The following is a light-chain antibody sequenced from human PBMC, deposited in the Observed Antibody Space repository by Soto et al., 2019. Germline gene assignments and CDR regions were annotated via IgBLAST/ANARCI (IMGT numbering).Light chain of an antibody. Sequence: QSVLTQPPSMSGAPGQRVTISCTGSSSNIGAGYDVHWYQHLPGTAPRLLLFGNNNRPSGVPDRFSGSKSGTSASLAITVLQAEDEAYYYCGTWDNSLSAVFGGGTKLTVL. CDR1: SSNIGAGYD. V-gene: IGLV1-40*01. J-gene: IGLJ2*01. CDR3: GTWDNSLSAV. CDR2: GNN.